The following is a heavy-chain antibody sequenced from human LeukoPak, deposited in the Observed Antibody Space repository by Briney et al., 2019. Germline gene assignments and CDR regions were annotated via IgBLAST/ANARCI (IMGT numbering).Heavy chain of an antibody. J-gene: IGHJ4*02. CDR2: IYYSGST. D-gene: IGHD3-9*01. V-gene: IGHV4-59*01. CDR3: ASYDILTGYPGDY. Sequence: SETLSLTCTVSGGSISSYYWSWIRQPPGKGLEWIGYIYYSGSTNYNPSLKSRVTISVDTSKNQLSLKLSSVTAADTAVYYCASYDILTGYPGDYWGQGTLVTVSS. CDR1: GGSISSYY.